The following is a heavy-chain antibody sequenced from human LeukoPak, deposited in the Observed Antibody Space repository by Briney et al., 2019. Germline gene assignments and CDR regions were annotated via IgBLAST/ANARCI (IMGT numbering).Heavy chain of an antibody. V-gene: IGHV4-34*01. J-gene: IGHJ4*02. Sequence: PSETLSLTCTVSGGSINNYYWSWIRQPPGKGLEWIGEINHSGSTNYNPSLKSRVTISVDTSKNQFSLKLSSVTAADTAMYYCARIGQFLFDYWDQGTLVTVSS. CDR2: INHSGST. D-gene: IGHD2/OR15-2a*01. CDR3: ARIGQFLFDY. CDR1: GGSINNYY.